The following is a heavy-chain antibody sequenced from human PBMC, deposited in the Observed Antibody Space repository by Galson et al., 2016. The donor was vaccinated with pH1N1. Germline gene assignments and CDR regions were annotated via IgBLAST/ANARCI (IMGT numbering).Heavy chain of an antibody. J-gene: IGHJ4*02. CDR1: GGSIIDNMYY. CDR2: IHYTGTT. D-gene: IGHD7-27*01. CDR3: ARQRMGMDFDN. V-gene: IGHV4-39*07. Sequence: LTCIVSGGSIIDNMYYWSWIRQPPGQGLEWIGSIHYTGTTHFNPSLKSRVTMSADTSRNQFSLNLSSVTAADTALFYCARQRMGMDFDNWGQGTLVAVSS.